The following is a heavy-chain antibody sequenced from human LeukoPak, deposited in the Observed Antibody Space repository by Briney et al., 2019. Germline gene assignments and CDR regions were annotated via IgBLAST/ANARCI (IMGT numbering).Heavy chain of an antibody. D-gene: IGHD2-2*01. CDR1: GYSISSGYY. CDR3: ARVRGYCSSIICYRYYLDY. CDR2: IYHSGST. Sequence: SETLSLTCTVSGYSISSGYYWGWIRQPPGKGLEWIGTIYHSGSTYYNPSLKSRVTISVDTSKNQFSLKLTSVTAADTAVYYCARVRGYCSSIICYRYYLDYWGQGTLVTVSS. J-gene: IGHJ4*02. V-gene: IGHV4-38-2*02.